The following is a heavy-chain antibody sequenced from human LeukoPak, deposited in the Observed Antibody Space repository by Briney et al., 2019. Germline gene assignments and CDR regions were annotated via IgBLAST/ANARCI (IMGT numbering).Heavy chain of an antibody. CDR3: ARDGAWGSIVGATADAFDI. J-gene: IGHJ3*02. Sequence: GGSLRLSCAASGFTFSSYSMNWVRQAPGKGLEWVSSISSSSSYIYYADSVKGRFTISRDNAKNSLYLQMNSLRAEDTAVYYCARDGAWGSIVGATADAFDIWGQGTMVTVSS. D-gene: IGHD1-26*01. CDR2: ISSSSSYI. V-gene: IGHV3-21*01. CDR1: GFTFSSYS.